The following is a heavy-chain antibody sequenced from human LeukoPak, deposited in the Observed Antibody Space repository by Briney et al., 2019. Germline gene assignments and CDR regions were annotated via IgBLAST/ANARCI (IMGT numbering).Heavy chain of an antibody. Sequence: ASVKVSCKASGYTFTGYYMHWVRQAPAQGLEWMGWINPNSGGTNYAQKFQGRVTMTRDTSISTAYMELSRLRSDDTAVYYCARAPWELPYYFDYWGQGTLVTVSS. D-gene: IGHD1-26*01. CDR3: ARAPWELPYYFDY. CDR1: GYTFTGYY. V-gene: IGHV1-2*02. CDR2: INPNSGGT. J-gene: IGHJ4*02.